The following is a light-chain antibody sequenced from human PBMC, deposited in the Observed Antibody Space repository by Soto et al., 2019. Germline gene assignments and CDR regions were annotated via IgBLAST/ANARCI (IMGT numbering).Light chain of an antibody. J-gene: IGKJ1*01. CDR3: QQYGSSSWT. CDR2: GAS. Sequence: EIVLTQSPGTLALSPGKRATLSCRASQSISSSYLAWYQQRPGQAPRILIYGASSRAPGIPDRFSGSGSGTEFTLTISRLELEDFAVYYCQQYGSSSWTVGQGTKVEI. CDR1: QSISSSY. V-gene: IGKV3-20*01.